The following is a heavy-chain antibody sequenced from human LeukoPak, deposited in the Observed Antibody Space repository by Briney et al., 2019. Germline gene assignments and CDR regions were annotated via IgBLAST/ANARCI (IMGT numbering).Heavy chain of an antibody. J-gene: IGHJ4*02. Sequence: EASLKVSCKASGYSFTAYYLHWVRQAPGQGLEWMGWIAPNSGDTNYAQKFQGRVTMTRDTSINTAYMELSRLRSDDTAVYYCARDPNYYGSGSYYFDYWGQGTLVTVSS. CDR3: ARDPNYYGSGSYYFDY. CDR1: GYSFTAYY. CDR2: IAPNSGDT. D-gene: IGHD3-10*01. V-gene: IGHV1-2*02.